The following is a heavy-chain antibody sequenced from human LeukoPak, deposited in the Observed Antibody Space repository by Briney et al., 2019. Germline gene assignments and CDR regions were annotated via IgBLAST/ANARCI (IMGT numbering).Heavy chain of an antibody. CDR3: ARDNRVGATRRSAFDI. CDR1: GGSIGSYY. CDR2: IYTSGST. Sequence: PETLSLTCTVSGGSIGSYYWSWIRQPAGKGLEWIGRIYTSGSTNYNPSLKSRVTMSVDTSKNQFSLKLSSVTAADTAVYYCARDNRVGATRRSAFDIWGQGTMVTVSS. J-gene: IGHJ3*02. V-gene: IGHV4-4*07. D-gene: IGHD1-26*01.